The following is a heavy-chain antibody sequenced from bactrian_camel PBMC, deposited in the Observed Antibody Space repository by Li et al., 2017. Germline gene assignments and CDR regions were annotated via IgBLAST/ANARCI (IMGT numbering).Heavy chain of an antibody. Sequence: VQLVESGGGSVQAGGSLRLSCAASGYTYSSYCMGWFRQAPGKEREELASIVRRSGWTSYADSVKGRFTVSQDNAANALYLQMNNLKPEDTGVYYCAADHSWHRCSPPSIRLFVLGPGDPGHRL. V-gene: IGHV3S31*01. D-gene: IGHD3*01. CDR2: IVRRSGWT. CDR1: GYTYSSYC. CDR3: AADHSWHRCSPPSIRLFV. J-gene: IGHJ4*01.